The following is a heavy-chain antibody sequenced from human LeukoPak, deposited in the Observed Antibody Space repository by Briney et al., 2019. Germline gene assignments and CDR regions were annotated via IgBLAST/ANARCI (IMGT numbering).Heavy chain of an antibody. V-gene: IGHV3-66*01. CDR1: GFTVSSNY. CDR2: IYSGGST. J-gene: IGHJ4*02. D-gene: IGHD5-12*01. CDR3: ATNIVATIEDY. Sequence: TGGSLRLSCAASGFTVSSNYMSWVRQAPGKGLEWVSVIYSGGSTYYADSVKGRFTISRDNSKNALYLQMNSLRGEDTAVYYCATNIVATIEDYWGQGTLVTVSS.